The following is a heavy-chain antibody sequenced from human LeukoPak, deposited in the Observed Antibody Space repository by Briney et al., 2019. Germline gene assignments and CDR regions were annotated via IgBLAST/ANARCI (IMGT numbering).Heavy chain of an antibody. Sequence: PSETLSLTCAVCGGSFSNYYWSWIRQPPGGGLEWLGEINDSGRINYNPCLMTRVTVSVDTSKNQFSLRLTSVTATDTAVYYCARRWKYGRNYYIDAWGNGATVSVSS. CDR2: INDSGRI. CDR3: ARRWKYGRNYYIDA. J-gene: IGHJ6*03. D-gene: IGHD1-7*01. V-gene: IGHV4-34*01. CDR1: GGSFSNYY.